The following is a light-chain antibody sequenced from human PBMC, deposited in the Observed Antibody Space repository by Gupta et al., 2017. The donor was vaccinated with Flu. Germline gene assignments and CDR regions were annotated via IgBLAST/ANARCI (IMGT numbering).Light chain of an antibody. CDR3: QQYGSSPGT. V-gene: IGKV3-20*01. CDR1: QRVSSSY. J-gene: IGKJ2*01. Sequence: EGATLSCRASQRVSSSYLAWYQQKPGQSPRLLIYGASSRATGIPDRFSGSGSGTDFTLTISRLEPEDFSVYYCQQYGSSPGTFGQGTKLEIK. CDR2: GAS.